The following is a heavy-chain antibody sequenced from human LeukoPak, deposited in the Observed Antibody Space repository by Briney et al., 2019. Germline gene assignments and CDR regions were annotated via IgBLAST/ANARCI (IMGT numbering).Heavy chain of an antibody. CDR2: INPNSGGT. D-gene: IGHD3-22*01. CDR3: ARDRGYYYDSSGYYYFDY. Sequence: GASVKVSCKASGYTFIGYYMHWVRQAPGQGLEWMGWINPNSGGTNYAQKFQGRVTMTRDTSISTAYMELSRLRSDDTAVYYCARDRGYYYDSSGYYYFDYWGQGTLVTVSS. J-gene: IGHJ4*02. V-gene: IGHV1-2*02. CDR1: GYTFIGYY.